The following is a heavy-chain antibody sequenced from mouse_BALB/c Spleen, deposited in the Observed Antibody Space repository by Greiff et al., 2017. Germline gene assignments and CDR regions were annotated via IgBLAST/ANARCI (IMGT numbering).Heavy chain of an antibody. J-gene: IGHJ2*01. V-gene: IGHV5-6-5*01. CDR1: GFTFSSYA. CDR2: ISSGGST. D-gene: IGHD2-3*01. Sequence: EVKLVESGGGLVKPGGSLKLSCAASGFTFSSYAMSWVRQTPEKRLEWVASISSGGSTYYPDSVKGRFTISRDNARNILYLQMSSLRSEDTAMYYCARVGDGYSFDYWGQGTTLTVSS. CDR3: ARVGDGYSFDY.